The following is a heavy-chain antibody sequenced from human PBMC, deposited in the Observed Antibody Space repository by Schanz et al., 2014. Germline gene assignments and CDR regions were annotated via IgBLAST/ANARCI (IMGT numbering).Heavy chain of an antibody. D-gene: IGHD3-3*01. CDR2: MSGSGSTA. Sequence: EVQLVESGGGFVQPGGSLRLSCAASGFTFSTYYMNWVRQAPGKGLEWVSGMSGSGSTADYADSVKGRFTISRDNSKNTLYLQMNSLRADDTAVYYCARDLLVSHYDFWSGNDYWGQGTLVTVSS. V-gene: IGHV3-23*04. CDR1: GFTFSTYY. J-gene: IGHJ4*02. CDR3: ARDLLVSHYDFWSGNDY.